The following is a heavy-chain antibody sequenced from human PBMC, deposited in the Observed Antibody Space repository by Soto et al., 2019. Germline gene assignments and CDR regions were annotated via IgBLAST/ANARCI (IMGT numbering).Heavy chain of an antibody. CDR1: GFNFSNYT. CDR3: XXXRGARYFDSTGYYQGRTIFDY. CDR2: IAYDGSNQ. D-gene: IGHD3-22*01. Sequence: QVHLVESGGGVVRPGRSLRLSCEASGFNFSNYTMHWVRQSPGKGLEWVSVIAYDGSNQFYADSVKGRFTISRDSSXXXXXXXXXXXXXXXXXXXXXXXXRGARYFDSTGYYQGRTIFDYWGQGTLVTVSS. V-gene: IGHV3-30-3*01. J-gene: IGHJ4*02.